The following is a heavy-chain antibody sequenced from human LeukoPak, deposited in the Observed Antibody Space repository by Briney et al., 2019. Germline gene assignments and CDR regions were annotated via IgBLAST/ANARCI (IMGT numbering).Heavy chain of an antibody. V-gene: IGHV4-31*03. CDR2: IYYSGST. J-gene: IGHJ3*02. CDR1: GGSISSGGYY. D-gene: IGHD2-15*01. Sequence: KPSETLSLTCTVSGGSISSGGYYWSWIRQHPGKGLEWIGYIYYSGSTYYNPSLKSRVTISVDTSKNQFSLKLSSVTAADTAVYYCARALGYCSGGSCYSGRAAFDIWGQGTMVTVSS. CDR3: ARALGYCSGGSCYSGRAAFDI.